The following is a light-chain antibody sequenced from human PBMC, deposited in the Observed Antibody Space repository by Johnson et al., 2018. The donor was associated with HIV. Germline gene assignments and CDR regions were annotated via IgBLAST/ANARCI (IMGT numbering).Light chain of an antibody. Sequence: QPVLTQPPSVSAAPGQKVIISCSGSSSNIGNNYVSWYQQLPGTAPKLLIYDNNKRPSGIPGRFSGSKSGTSATLDITGLQTGDEADYYCETWDTSLSAGVFGTGTKVTGL. CDR2: DNN. V-gene: IGLV1-51*01. CDR3: ETWDTSLSAGV. J-gene: IGLJ1*01. CDR1: SSNIGNNY.